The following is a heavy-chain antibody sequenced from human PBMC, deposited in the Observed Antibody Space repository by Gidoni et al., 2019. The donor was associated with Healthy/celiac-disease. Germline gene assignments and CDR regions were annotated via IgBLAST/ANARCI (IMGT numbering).Heavy chain of an antibody. D-gene: IGHD2-15*01. J-gene: IGHJ5*02. CDR2: IIPNFGTA. Sequence: QVQLVQSGAEVKKPGSSVKVSCKASGGTFSSYAISWVRQAPGQGLEWMGGIIPNFGTANYAQKFQGRVTITADESTSTAYMELSSLRSEDTAVYYCARDLGGIVVVVAARGGWFDPWGQGTLVTVSS. CDR1: GGTFSSYA. V-gene: IGHV1-69*01. CDR3: ARDLGGIVVVVAARGGWFDP.